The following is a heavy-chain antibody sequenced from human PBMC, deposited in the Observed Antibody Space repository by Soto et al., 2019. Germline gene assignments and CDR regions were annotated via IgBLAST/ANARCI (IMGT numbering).Heavy chain of an antibody. CDR3: AREGSGSPVSV. CDR1: GDSISSSNW. CDR2: TYHSGTT. D-gene: IGHD3-10*01. J-gene: IGHJ4*02. Sequence: QVQLQESGPGLVKPSETLSLTCTVSGDSISSSNWWSWVRQPPGKGLEWIGETYHSGTTKYNPSLKSLVTIHLDFSNNQFSLELKSVTAADTAVYYCAREGSGSPVSVWGQGALVIVSS. V-gene: IGHV4-4*02.